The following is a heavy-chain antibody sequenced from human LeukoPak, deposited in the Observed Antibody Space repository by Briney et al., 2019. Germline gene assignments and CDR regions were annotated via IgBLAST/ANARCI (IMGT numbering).Heavy chain of an antibody. Sequence: GGSLRLSCVASGFTFSTYWMHWVRQAPGKGLVWVARIKSDGGTNYADSVKGRFTTSRDTAKKTVSLQMNSLRPEDMGVYYCARAPSEIGGYYPEYFRHWGQGTLVTVSS. CDR3: ARAPSEIGGYYPEYFRH. D-gene: IGHD3-22*01. V-gene: IGHV3-74*01. CDR1: GFTFSTYW. CDR2: IKSDGGT. J-gene: IGHJ1*01.